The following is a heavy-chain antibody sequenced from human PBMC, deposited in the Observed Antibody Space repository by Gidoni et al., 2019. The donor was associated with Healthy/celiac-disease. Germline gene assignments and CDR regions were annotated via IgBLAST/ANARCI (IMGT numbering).Heavy chain of an antibody. CDR1: GFTFSSYS. V-gene: IGHV3-21*01. J-gene: IGHJ4*02. D-gene: IGHD2-2*02. CDR2: ISSSSSYI. CDR3: ARGGVVPAAIGLGVDY. Sequence: EVQLVESGGGLVKPGGSLRLSCAASGFTFSSYSMNWVRQAPGKGLEWVSSISSSSSYIYDADSVKGRFTISRDNAKNSLYLQMNSLRAEDTAVYYCARGGVVPAAIGLGVDYWGQGTLVTVSS.